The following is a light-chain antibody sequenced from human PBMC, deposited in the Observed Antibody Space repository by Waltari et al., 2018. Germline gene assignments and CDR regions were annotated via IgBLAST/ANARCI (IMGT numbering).Light chain of an antibody. CDR3: SSYTTYTTLWV. J-gene: IGLJ3*02. CDR2: EVS. V-gene: IGLV2-14*01. CDR1: SSDVGAYTR. Sequence: QSALTQPASVSGSPGQSITISCTGTSSDVGAYTRVSWYQQHPGKAPKLMLYEVSNRPSGLSNRFSGSKSGNTASLTISGLQPEDEADYYCSSYTTYTTLWVFGGGTKLTVL.